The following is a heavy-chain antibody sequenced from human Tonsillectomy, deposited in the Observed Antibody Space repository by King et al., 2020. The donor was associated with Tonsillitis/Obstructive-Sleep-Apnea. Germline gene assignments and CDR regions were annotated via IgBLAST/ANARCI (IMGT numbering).Heavy chain of an antibody. Sequence: VQLVESGGGLVKPGGCLRLSCTASGFTFSDYYMSWIRQAPGKGLEWLSYISISSSYTNYTDSVKSRFTISRDNAKNSLYLQMNSLRAEDTAVYYCARARAAAAPLDYWGQGTLVTVSS. J-gene: IGHJ4*02. CDR2: ISISSSYT. CDR3: ARARAAAAPLDY. D-gene: IGHD6-25*01. CDR1: GFTFSDYY. V-gene: IGHV3-11*05.